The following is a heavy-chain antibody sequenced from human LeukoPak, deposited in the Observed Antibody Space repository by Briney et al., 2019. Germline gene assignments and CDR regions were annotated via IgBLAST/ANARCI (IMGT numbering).Heavy chain of an antibody. V-gene: IGHV4-59*01. J-gene: IGHJ4*02. CDR1: GGSFSGYY. CDR2: IYYSGST. Sequence: SETLCLTCAVYGGSFSGYYWSWRRQPPGKGLEWIGYIYYSGSTNYNPSLKSRVTISVDTSKNQLSLKLSSVTGAVTAVYYCASFRRQRVDYWGQGTLVTVSS. CDR3: ASFRRQRVDY. D-gene: IGHD1-14*01.